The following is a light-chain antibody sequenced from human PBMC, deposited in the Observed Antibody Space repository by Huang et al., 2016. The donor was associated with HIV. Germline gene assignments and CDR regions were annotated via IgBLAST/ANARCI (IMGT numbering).Light chain of an antibody. Sequence: EIVLTQSPATLSLSPGERATLSCRASQSVANYLAWYQQKPGQAPRLLSYDASNRATGVPARFSGSGSGTDFTLTISSLEPEDFAVYYCQQRSNWITFGQGTRLEIK. V-gene: IGKV3-11*01. J-gene: IGKJ5*01. CDR1: QSVANY. CDR3: QQRSNWIT. CDR2: DAS.